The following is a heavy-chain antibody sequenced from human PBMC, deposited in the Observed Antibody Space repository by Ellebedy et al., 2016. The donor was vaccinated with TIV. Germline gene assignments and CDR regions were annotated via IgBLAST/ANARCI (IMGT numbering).Heavy chain of an antibody. J-gene: IGHJ4*02. CDR2: VYYPIGST. CDR1: GSSISDYY. D-gene: IGHD1-26*01. V-gene: IGHV4-59*08. CDR3: ARHIVVPTPGFDY. Sequence: SETLSLTCTVSGSSISDYYWTWIRQPPGKGLEWVGYVYYPIGSTNYSPSLKSRVTIAVYTSKNQFSLNLNSLTAADTAVYYCARHIVVPTPGFDYWGQGALVTVSS.